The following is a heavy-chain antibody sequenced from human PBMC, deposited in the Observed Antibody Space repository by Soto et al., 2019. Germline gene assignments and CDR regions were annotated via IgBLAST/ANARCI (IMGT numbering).Heavy chain of an antibody. D-gene: IGHD3-9*01. Sequence: QVQLVESGGGVVQPGRSLRLSCAASGFTFSSYGMHWVRQAPGKGLEWVAVIWYDGSNKYYADSVKGRFTISRDNSKNTLYLQMNSLRAADTAVYYCARGVFGWHYYFDSWGQGTLVTVSS. CDR1: GFTFSSYG. V-gene: IGHV3-33*01. CDR3: ARGVFGWHYYFDS. J-gene: IGHJ4*02. CDR2: IWYDGSNK.